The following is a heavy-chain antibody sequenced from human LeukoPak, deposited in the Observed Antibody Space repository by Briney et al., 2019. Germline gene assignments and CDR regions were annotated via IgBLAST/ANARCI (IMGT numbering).Heavy chain of an antibody. J-gene: IGHJ6*03. CDR1: GFTLPTYW. CDR3: ARLGRSFFYDSSGAHYYYMDV. CDR2: IKEDGSEK. D-gene: IGHD3-22*01. Sequence: PGGSLRLTCAASGFTLPTYWMSWVRQAPGKGLEWVANIKEDGSEKHYVDSVKGRFTISGDNPKESIYLQMNSLRAEDTAVYYCARLGRSFFYDSSGAHYYYMDVWGKGTTVIVSS. V-gene: IGHV3-7*01.